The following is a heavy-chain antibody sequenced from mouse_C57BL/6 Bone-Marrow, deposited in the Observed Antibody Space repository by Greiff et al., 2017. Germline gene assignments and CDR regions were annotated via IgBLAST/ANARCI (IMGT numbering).Heavy chain of an antibody. CDR3: ATGYYFDY. V-gene: IGHV1-50*01. J-gene: IGHJ2*01. Sequence: QVKLQQPGAELVKPGASVKLSCKASGYTFTSYWMQWVKQRPGQGLEWIGAIDPSDSYTNYNQKFKGKATLTVDTSSSTADMQLSSLTSEDSAVYYCATGYYFDYWGQGTTLTVSS. CDR2: IDPSDSYT. CDR1: GYTFTSYW.